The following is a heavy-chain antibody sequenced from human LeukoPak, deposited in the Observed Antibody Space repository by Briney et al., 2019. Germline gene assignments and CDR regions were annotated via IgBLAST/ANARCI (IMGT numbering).Heavy chain of an antibody. CDR2: INEDGSEK. CDR3: ARRGWLVNFDY. CDR1: GFTFRSYW. D-gene: IGHD6-19*01. Sequence: GGSLRLSCEVSGFTFRSYWMNWVRQAPGKGLEWVANINEDGSEKNYVDSVKGRFTISRDNSKNTLYLQMNTLRAEDTDIYHCARRGWLVNFDYWGQGTLVTVSS. J-gene: IGHJ4*02. V-gene: IGHV3-7*03.